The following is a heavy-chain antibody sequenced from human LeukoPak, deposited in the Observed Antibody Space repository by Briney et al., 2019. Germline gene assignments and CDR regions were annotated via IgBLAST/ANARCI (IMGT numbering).Heavy chain of an antibody. CDR3: ARDPSTYYYDR. V-gene: IGHV3-23*01. D-gene: IGHD2-2*01. CDR1: GFSFSNYA. J-gene: IGHJ4*02. Sequence: GGSLRLSCAASGFSFSNYAMSWVRQAPGKGLEWVSAISGGGGTTYYTDSVKGRFTISRDNSKNTLYLQMNSLRAEDTAVYYCARDPSTYYYDRWGQGTLVTVSS. CDR2: ISGGGGTT.